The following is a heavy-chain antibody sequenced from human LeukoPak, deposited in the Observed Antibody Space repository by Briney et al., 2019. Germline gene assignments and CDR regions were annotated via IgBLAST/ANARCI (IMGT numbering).Heavy chain of an antibody. CDR2: IYSGGST. D-gene: IGHD1-26*01. CDR3: AREDEWELLYY. CDR1: GFTVSSNY. J-gene: IGHJ4*02. Sequence: PGGSLRLSCAASGFTVSSNYMSWVRRAPGKGLEWVSVIYSGGSTYYADSVKGRFTISRDNSKNTLYLQMNSLRAEDTAVYYCAREDEWELLYYWGQGTLVTVSS. V-gene: IGHV3-53*01.